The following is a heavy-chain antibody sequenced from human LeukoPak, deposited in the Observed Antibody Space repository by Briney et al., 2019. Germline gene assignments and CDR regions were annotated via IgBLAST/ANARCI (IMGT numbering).Heavy chain of an antibody. CDR3: ASLSYYYDSSGDFDY. CDR2: IYPGDSDT. CDR1: GYSFTSYW. V-gene: IGHV5-51*01. J-gene: IGHJ4*02. Sequence: GESLKISCKGSGYSFTSYWIGWVRQMPGKGMDWMGIIYPGDSDTRYSPSFQGQVTISADKSMSTAYLQWSSLKASDTAMYYCASLSYYYDSSGDFDYWGQGTLVTVSS. D-gene: IGHD3-22*01.